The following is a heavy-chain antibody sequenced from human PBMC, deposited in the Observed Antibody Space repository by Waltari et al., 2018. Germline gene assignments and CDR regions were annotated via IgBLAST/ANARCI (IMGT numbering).Heavy chain of an antibody. D-gene: IGHD4-17*01. CDR2: INQSGST. J-gene: IGHJ4*02. Sequence: QVQLQQWGAGLLKPSETLSLTCAVYGGSFSGYYWSWIRQPPGKGLEWIGEINQSGSTNYSPSLKSRVTISVDTSKNQFSLKLSSVTAADTAGYYCADLMTTAYYWGQGTLVTVSS. CDR3: ADLMTTAYY. CDR1: GGSFSGYY. V-gene: IGHV4-34*01.